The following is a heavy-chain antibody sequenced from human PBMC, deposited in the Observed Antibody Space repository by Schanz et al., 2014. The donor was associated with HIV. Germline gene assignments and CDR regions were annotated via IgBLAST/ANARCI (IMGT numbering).Heavy chain of an antibody. Sequence: QVQLVESGGGVVQPGRSLRLSCAASGFTFSDYSMHWVRQAPGKALERVAEISHDGTNKFYAGSVKDRFTISRDNAKNTLYVQIRSLRNEDTAVYYCVKGERIGYRIEVTGPTFDYWGQGTLVTLSS. CDR2: ISHDGTNK. J-gene: IGHJ4*02. V-gene: IGHV3-30-3*02. D-gene: IGHD3-22*01. CDR3: VKGERIGYRIEVTGPTFDY. CDR1: GFTFSDYS.